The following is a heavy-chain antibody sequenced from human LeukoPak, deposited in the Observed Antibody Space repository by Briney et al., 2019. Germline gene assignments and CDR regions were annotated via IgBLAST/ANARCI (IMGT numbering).Heavy chain of an antibody. CDR3: AREGLGELTLDC. CDR2: ISTDNGDT. D-gene: IGHD3-16*01. CDR1: GYTFTTYG. V-gene: IGHV1-18*01. Sequence: ASVKVSCKSSGYTFTTYGISWVRQAPGQGLEWMGWISTDNGDTNYAQKLQGRVTMTTDTSTSTAYMELRSLRSDDTAVYYCAREGLGELTLDCWGQGTLVTVSS. J-gene: IGHJ4*02.